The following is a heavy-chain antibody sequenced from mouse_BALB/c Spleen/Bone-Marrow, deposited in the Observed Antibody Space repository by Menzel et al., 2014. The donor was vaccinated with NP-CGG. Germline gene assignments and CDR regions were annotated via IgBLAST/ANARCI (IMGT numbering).Heavy chain of an antibody. CDR3: AREIINDYHWYFDV. Sequence: EVKLMESGEGLVQPGGSLRLSCATSGFTFTDYYMSWVRQPPGKALEWLGFIRNKANGYTTEYSASVKGRFTISRDNSQSILYLQMNTLRAEDSATYYCAREIINDYHWYFDVWGAGTTVTVSS. D-gene: IGHD2-4*01. CDR1: GFTFTDYY. J-gene: IGHJ1*01. CDR2: IRNKANGYTT. V-gene: IGHV7-3*02.